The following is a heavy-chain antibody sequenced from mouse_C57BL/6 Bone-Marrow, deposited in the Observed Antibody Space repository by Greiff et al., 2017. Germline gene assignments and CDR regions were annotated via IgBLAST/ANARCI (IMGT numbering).Heavy chain of an antibody. V-gene: IGHV1-9*01. CDR3: ASGGGWLLDYAMDY. J-gene: IGHJ4*01. CDR1: GYTFTGYW. D-gene: IGHD2-3*01. CDR2: ILPGSGST. Sequence: VQLQESGAELMKPGASVKLSCKATGYTFTGYWIEWVKQRPGHGLEWIGEILPGSGSTNYNEKFKGKATFTADTSSNTAYMQLSSVTTEDSAIYYCASGGGWLLDYAMDYWGQGTSVTVSS.